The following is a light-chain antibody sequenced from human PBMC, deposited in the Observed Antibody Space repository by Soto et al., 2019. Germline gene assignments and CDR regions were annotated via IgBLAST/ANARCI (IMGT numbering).Light chain of an antibody. J-gene: IGKJ4*01. V-gene: IGKV3-20*01. CDR2: GAS. CDR3: QQYATSPLT. CDR1: QTVAKNF. Sequence: EIVLTQSPGTLSLSPGERATLSYRASQTVAKNFVAWYQQMPGQTPRLLIHGASNRATGIPDRISGSGSGTDFTLTISRLEPEDFAVYYCQQYATSPLTFGGGTKVEIK.